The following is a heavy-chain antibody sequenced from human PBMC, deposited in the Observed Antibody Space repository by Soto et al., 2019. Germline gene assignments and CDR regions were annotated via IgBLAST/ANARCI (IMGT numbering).Heavy chain of an antibody. CDR3: ARGGGGGLFEH. D-gene: IGHD2-21*01. Sequence: GGSLRLSCATSGFTFSDYYMSWIRQAPGKGLEWLSHISPKSTYRNYADSVKGRFTISRDNTKSSLFLQMNSLGVEDTAVYYCARGGGGGLFEHWGQGVLVTVSS. V-gene: IGHV3-11*06. CDR2: ISPKSTYR. CDR1: GFTFSDYY. J-gene: IGHJ4*02.